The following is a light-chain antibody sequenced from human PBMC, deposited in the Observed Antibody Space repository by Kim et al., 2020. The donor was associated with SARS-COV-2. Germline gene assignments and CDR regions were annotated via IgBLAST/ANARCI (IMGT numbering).Light chain of an antibody. Sequence: QRVTISCSGSSSNIGFNYIYWYQQLPGTAPNLLIHRNDQRPSGVPDRFSGSKSDTSASLAISGLRSEDEADYYCVTWDDSLSGQVIFGGGTQLTVL. CDR2: RND. CDR1: SSNIGFNY. J-gene: IGLJ2*01. V-gene: IGLV1-47*01. CDR3: VTWDDSLSGQVI.